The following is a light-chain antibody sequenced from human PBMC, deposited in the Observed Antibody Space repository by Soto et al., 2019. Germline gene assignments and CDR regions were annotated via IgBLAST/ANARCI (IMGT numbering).Light chain of an antibody. CDR2: TDH. CDR3: AAWDGSLNVVL. V-gene: IGLV1-44*01. Sequence: QPVLTQPPSASGTPGQRVTISCSGSSSSIGTNTVNWYKQVPGTAPTLLIYTDHQRPAGVPVRFSGSRSGTSASLAISWLQSEDEADYYCAAWDGSLNVVLFGGGTKLTVL. J-gene: IGLJ2*01. CDR1: SSSIGTNT.